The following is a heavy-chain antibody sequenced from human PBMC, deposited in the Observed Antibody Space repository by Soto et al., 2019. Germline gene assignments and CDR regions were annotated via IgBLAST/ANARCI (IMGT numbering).Heavy chain of an antibody. CDR2: ISAYNGNT. D-gene: IGHD1-26*01. CDR3: ARNSGIGDGAFDI. CDR1: RYTITSDA. V-gene: IGHV1-18*01. J-gene: IGHJ3*02. Sequence: APAKPSSKAPRYTITSDAISWVRQAPGQGLEWMGWISAYNGNTNYAQKLQGRVTMTTDTSTSTAYMELRSLRSDDTAVYYCARNSGIGDGAFDIWGQGTMVTVSS.